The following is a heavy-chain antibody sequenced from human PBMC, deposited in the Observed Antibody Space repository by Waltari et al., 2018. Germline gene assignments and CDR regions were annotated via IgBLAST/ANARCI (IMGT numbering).Heavy chain of an antibody. CDR1: GGSISSSSYY. CDR3: ARIAVAGTLPDY. J-gene: IGHJ4*02. Sequence: QLQLQESGPGLVKPSETLSLTCTVSGGSISSSSYYWGWIRQPPGKGVEWIGSVYYSGSTYDNPSLKSRVTIAVDTAKNQFSLKLSSVTAADTAVYYCARIAVAGTLPDYWGQGTLVTVSS. CDR2: VYYSGST. D-gene: IGHD6-19*01. V-gene: IGHV4-39*01.